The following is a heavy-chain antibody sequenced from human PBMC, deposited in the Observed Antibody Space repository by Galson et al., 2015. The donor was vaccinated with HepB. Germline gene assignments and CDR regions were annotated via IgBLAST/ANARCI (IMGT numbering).Heavy chain of an antibody. J-gene: IGHJ6*02. V-gene: IGHV3-7*03. CDR3: ARELYTGSFWSPHYYGMDV. CDR2: IKQDGVQK. Sequence: SLRLSCAASGFTFKNYWMSWVRQAPGKGLEWVANIKQDGVQKNYVDSVKGRFTISRDNAKNSLYLQVKSLKAEDTAVYYCARELYTGSFWSPHYYGMDVWGQGTAVTVS. CDR1: GFTFKNYW. D-gene: IGHD1-14*01.